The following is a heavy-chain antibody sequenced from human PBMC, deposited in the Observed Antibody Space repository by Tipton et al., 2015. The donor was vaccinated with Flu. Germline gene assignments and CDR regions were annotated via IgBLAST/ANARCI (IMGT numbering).Heavy chain of an antibody. D-gene: IGHD3-22*01. J-gene: IGHJ4*02. CDR3: TRDAHDSSGHYYFTDS. CDR2: VFYSGNT. V-gene: IGHV4-30-4*01. CDR1: GDSISGGDYY. Sequence: TLSLTCTVSGDSISGGDYYWSWVRQPPGKGLEWIGYVFYSGNTYYNPSLKSRETISVDTSKNQSSLRLTSVTVADTAVYYCTRDAHDSSGHYYFTDSWGQGTLVTVSS.